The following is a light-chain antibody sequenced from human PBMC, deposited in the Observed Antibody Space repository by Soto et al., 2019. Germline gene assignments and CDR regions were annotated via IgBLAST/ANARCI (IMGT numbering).Light chain of an antibody. CDR3: QQRSNWPYT. CDR1: QSVSSY. Sequence: EIVLTQSPATLSLSPGEIATLSCRASQSVSSYLAWYQQKPGQAPRILIYAASIRATGIPARFSGSWSGAVFTLTISSLEPEDVAVYYCQQRSNWPYTFGQGTKLEIK. V-gene: IGKV3-11*01. J-gene: IGKJ2*01. CDR2: AAS.